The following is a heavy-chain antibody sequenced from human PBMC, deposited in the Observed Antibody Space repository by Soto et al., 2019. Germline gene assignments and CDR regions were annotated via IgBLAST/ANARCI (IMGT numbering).Heavy chain of an antibody. CDR1: GGTFSSYT. J-gene: IGHJ4*02. Sequence: ASVKVSCKASGGTFSSYTISWVRQAPGQGLEWMGRIIPILGIANYAQKFQGRVTITADESTSAAYMELSSLRSEDTAVYYCAREASLGYWGQGTLVTVSS. CDR3: AREASLGY. CDR2: IIPILGIA. V-gene: IGHV1-69*04.